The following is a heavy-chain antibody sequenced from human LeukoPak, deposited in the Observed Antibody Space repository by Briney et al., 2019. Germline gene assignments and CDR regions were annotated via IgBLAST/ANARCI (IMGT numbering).Heavy chain of an antibody. CDR2: ITSGSTYT. Sequence: GGSLRLSCAASGFTLSGYSVNWVRQAPGKGLEWVSSITSGSTYTYFADSVKGRFTISRDNAENSVYLQMNNLRVDDTAVYYCARGHHLPTVTPYFFDNWGQGNLVTVSS. CDR1: GFTLSGYS. J-gene: IGHJ4*02. V-gene: IGHV3-21*06. D-gene: IGHD4-17*01. CDR3: ARGHHLPTVTPYFFDN.